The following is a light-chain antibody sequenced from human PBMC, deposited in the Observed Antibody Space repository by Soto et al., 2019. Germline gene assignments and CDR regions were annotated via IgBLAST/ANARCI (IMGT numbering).Light chain of an antibody. CDR3: QHRSNWYT. CDR1: QSVSSY. Sequence: EIVLTQSPATLSLSPGERATLSCRASQSVSSYLAWYQQKPGQAPRLLIYDASNRATGIPARFSGSGSGTDFTLTISSLEPEDFAVYYCQHRSNWYTFGQGTKLEI. J-gene: IGKJ2*01. CDR2: DAS. V-gene: IGKV3-11*01.